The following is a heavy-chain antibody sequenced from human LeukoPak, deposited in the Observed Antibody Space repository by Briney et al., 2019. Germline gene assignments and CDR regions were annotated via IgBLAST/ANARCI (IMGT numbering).Heavy chain of an antibody. CDR3: ARDRPHTVTPFLGAFDI. D-gene: IGHD4-17*01. V-gene: IGHV1-69*05. CDR1: GGTFSSYA. J-gene: IGHJ3*02. Sequence: SVKVSCKASGGTFSSYAISWVRQAPGQGLEWMGRIIPIFGTANYAQKFQGRVTITTDESTSTAYMELSSLRSEDTAVYYCARDRPHTVTPFLGAFDIRGQGTMVTVSS. CDR2: IIPIFGTA.